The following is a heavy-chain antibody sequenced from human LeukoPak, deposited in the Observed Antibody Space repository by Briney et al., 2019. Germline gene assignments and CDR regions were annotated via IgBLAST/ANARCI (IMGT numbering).Heavy chain of an antibody. J-gene: IGHJ6*02. Sequence: GGSLRLSCVASGFSFSSYPMNWVRQAPGKGLEWVSHINSDTNITPYTASVSGRFTISRDNANNSLYLHVNSLRAEDTAVYYCARDGGRPIIAATSGLDVWGQGTTVTVSS. CDR2: INSDTNIT. CDR3: ARDGGRPIIAATSGLDV. V-gene: IGHV3-48*01. D-gene: IGHD6-13*01. CDR1: GFSFSSYP.